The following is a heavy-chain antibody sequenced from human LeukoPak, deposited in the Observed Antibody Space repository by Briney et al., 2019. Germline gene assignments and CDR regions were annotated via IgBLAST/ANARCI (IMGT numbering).Heavy chain of an antibody. CDR2: IYYSGST. Sequence: SETLSLTCTVSGGSISSYYWSWIRQPPGKGLEWIGYIYYSGSTNYNPSLKSRVTISVDTSKNQFSLKLSSVTAADTAVYYCARGENNWGPFDYWGQGTLVTVSS. CDR3: ARGENNWGPFDY. V-gene: IGHV4-59*01. D-gene: IGHD7-27*01. J-gene: IGHJ4*02. CDR1: GGSISSYY.